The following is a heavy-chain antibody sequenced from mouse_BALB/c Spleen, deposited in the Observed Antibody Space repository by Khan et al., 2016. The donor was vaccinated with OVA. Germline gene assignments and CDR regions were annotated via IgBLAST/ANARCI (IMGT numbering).Heavy chain of an antibody. CDR2: IFPGRVSI. D-gene: IGHD2-13*01. CDR3: ARGGDGGVAF. Sequence: QVRLQQSGGDLMKPGASVKISCKATGYTFSSYWIEWVKQRPGHGLEWIGQIFPGRVSITYNEKFKGKATFTADTSSNTAYMQLSSLTSEDSAVYYCARGGDGGVAFWGQGTLVTVSA. CDR1: GYTFSSYW. V-gene: IGHV1-9*01. J-gene: IGHJ3*01.